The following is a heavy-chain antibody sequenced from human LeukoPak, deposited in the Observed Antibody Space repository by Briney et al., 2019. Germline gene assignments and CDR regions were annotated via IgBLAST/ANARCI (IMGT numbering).Heavy chain of an antibody. V-gene: IGHV3-21*01. D-gene: IGHD2-2*01. CDR1: GFTFSSYS. Sequence: PGGSLRLSCAASGFTFSSYSMNWVRQAPGKGLEWVSSISSSSSYIYYADSVKGRFTISRDNAKNSLYLQMNSLRAEDTAVYYCARSIAVVPAAMYQKYNWFDPWGQGTLVTVSS. CDR2: ISSSSSYI. J-gene: IGHJ5*02. CDR3: ARSIAVVPAAMYQKYNWFDP.